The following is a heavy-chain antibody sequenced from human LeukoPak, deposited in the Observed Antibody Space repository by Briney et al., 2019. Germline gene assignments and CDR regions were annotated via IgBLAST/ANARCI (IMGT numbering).Heavy chain of an antibody. CDR2: IKQDGSEK. CDR3: AALRVVPAAMPDP. J-gene: IGHJ5*02. D-gene: IGHD2-2*01. CDR1: GFTFSSYW. V-gene: IGHV3-7*01. Sequence: GGSLRLSCAASGFTFSSYWMSWVRQAPGKGLEWVANIKQDGSEKYYVDSVKGRFTISRDNAKNSLYLQMNSLRAEDTAVYYCAALRVVPAAMPDPWGQGTLVTVSS.